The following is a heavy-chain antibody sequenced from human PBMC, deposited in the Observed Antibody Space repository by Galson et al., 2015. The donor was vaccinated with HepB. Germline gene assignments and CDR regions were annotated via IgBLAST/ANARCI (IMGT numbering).Heavy chain of an antibody. D-gene: IGHD1-26*01. CDR3: AVSRRRGSYFLFDY. Sequence: SLRLSCAASGFTFSSYSMNWVRQAPGKGLEWVSYISSSSSTIYYADSVKGRFTISRDNAKNSLYLQMNSLRAEDTAVYYCAVSRRRGSYFLFDYWGQGTLVTVSS. J-gene: IGHJ4*02. V-gene: IGHV3-48*01. CDR1: GFTFSSYS. CDR2: ISSSSSTI.